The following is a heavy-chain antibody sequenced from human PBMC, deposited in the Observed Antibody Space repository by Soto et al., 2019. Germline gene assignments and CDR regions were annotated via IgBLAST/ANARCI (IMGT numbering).Heavy chain of an antibody. CDR1: GVSISSGNW. CDR2: VYNDGSA. CDR3: ARLVYDSRLNYLYFDH. V-gene: IGHV4-4*02. J-gene: IGHJ4*02. Sequence: SETLSLTCDVSGVSISSGNWWSWVRQPPGKGLEWIAEVYNDGSANYHPSLESRVTISVDRSKNQFSLRLSSVTAADTGKYYCARLVYDSRLNYLYFDHWGQGTLVTVS. D-gene: IGHD3-22*01.